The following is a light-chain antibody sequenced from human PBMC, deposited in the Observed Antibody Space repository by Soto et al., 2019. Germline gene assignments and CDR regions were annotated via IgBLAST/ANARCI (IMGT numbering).Light chain of an antibody. Sequence: DIQMTQSPSSQSASVGDRVTITCRASQSINSYLNWYQQKPGKAPKLLIYAASSLQSGVPSRFSGSGSETDFTLTITSLQPDDFATYYCQQSFSTPRTFGQGNRVHI. CDR1: QSINSY. V-gene: IGKV1-39*01. CDR2: AAS. CDR3: QQSFSTPRT. J-gene: IGKJ1*01.